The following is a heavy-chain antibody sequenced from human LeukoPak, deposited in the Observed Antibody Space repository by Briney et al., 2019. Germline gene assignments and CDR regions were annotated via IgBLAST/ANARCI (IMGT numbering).Heavy chain of an antibody. CDR3: ARVGRGIAAAFDY. CDR2: IIPIFGTA. D-gene: IGHD6-13*01. CDR1: GGTFSSYA. J-gene: IGHJ4*02. V-gene: IGHV1-69*06. Sequence: ASVKVSCKASGGTFSSYAISCVRQAPGQGLEWMGGIIPIFGTANYAQKFQGRVTITPDKSTSTAYMELSSLRSEDTAVYYCARVGRGIAAAFDYWGQGTLVTASS.